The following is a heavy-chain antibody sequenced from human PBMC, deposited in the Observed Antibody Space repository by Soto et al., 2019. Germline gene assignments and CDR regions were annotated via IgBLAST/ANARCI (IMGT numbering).Heavy chain of an antibody. V-gene: IGHV3-15*07. D-gene: IGHD6-13*01. CDR3: CTDQGDSSSWYHFDY. J-gene: IGHJ4*02. CDR1: GFTLSNAW. CDR2: IKSKTDGGTA. Sequence: EVQLVESGGGLVKPGGSLRLSCAASGFTLSNAWMHWVRQTPGKGLEWVGRIKSKTDGGTADYAAPVKGRFTISRDDSQNTLFLQMNSLNTEDTAVYYCCTDQGDSSSWYHFDYWGQGTAATVSS.